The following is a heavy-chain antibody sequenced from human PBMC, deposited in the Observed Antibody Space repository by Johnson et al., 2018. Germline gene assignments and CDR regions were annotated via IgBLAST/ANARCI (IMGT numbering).Heavy chain of an antibody. CDR3: INGYSGYDYYYGMDV. Sequence: VQLQESGGGLVQPGGSLKLSCAASGFTFSGSAMHWVRQASGKGLEWVGRIRSKANSYATAYAASVKGRFTISRDDSKNTAYLQMNSPKTEDTAVYYCINGYSGYDYYYGMDVWGQGTTVTVSS. V-gene: IGHV3-73*02. J-gene: IGHJ6*02. CDR1: GFTFSGSA. D-gene: IGHD5-12*01. CDR2: IRSKANSYAT.